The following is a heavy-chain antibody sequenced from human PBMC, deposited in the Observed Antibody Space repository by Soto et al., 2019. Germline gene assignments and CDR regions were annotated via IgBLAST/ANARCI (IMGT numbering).Heavy chain of an antibody. V-gene: IGHV4-34*01. D-gene: IGHD1-1*01. J-gene: IGHJ4*02. CDR1: GGSFSGYY. CDR2: INHSGST. CDR3: ARAGRRNRRELDY. Sequence: SETLSLTCAVYGGSFSGYYWSWIRQPPGKGLEWIGEINHSGSTNYNPSLKSRVTISVDTSKNQFSLKLSSVTAADTAVYYCARAGRRNRRELDYWGQGTLVTVSS.